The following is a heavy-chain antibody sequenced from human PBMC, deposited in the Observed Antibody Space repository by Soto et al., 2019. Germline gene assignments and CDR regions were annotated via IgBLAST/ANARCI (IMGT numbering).Heavy chain of an antibody. Sequence: ASVKVSCKASGYTLTSYYIHWVRQAPGQGLEWVGIINPSDGDTRYAQKFQGRVTITRDTSSSTVYMEMSSLRSEDTAVYYCARGGVERDTGMVGYYYGLDVWGQGTTVTVSS. D-gene: IGHD5-18*01. J-gene: IGHJ6*02. CDR3: ARGGVERDTGMVGYYYGLDV. CDR2: INPSDGDT. CDR1: GYTLTSYY. V-gene: IGHV1-46*01.